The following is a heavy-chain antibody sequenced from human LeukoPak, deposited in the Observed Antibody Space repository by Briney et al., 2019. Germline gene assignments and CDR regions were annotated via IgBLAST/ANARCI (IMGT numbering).Heavy chain of an antibody. D-gene: IGHD3-10*01. J-gene: IGHJ4*02. CDR2: MNPNSGNT. CDR3: ARGQNLWFGELLALM. CDR1: GYTFTSYD. Sequence: ASVKVSCKASGYTFTSYDINRVRQATGQGLEWMGWMNPNSGNTGYAQKFQGRVTMTRNTSISTAYMELSSLRSEDTAVYYCARGQNLWFGELLALMWGQGTLVTVSS. V-gene: IGHV1-8*01.